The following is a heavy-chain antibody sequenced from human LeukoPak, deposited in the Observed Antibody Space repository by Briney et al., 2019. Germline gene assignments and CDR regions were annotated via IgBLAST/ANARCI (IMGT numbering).Heavy chain of an antibody. D-gene: IGHD3-10*01. Sequence: SETLSLTCTVSGVSISSSTYYWGWIRQPPGKGLEWIGSIYYSGSTNYNPSLKSRVTMSVDTSKNQFSLKLSSVTAADTAVFYCARQGRPNYYYGSGPPHEPFDYWGQGTLVTVSS. V-gene: IGHV4-39*01. J-gene: IGHJ4*02. CDR3: ARQGRPNYYYGSGPPHEPFDY. CDR2: IYYSGST. CDR1: GVSISSSTYY.